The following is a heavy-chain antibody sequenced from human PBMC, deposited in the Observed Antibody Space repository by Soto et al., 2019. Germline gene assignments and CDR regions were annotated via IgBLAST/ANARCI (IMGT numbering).Heavy chain of an antibody. CDR3: AGDGPVRGVIDYYYYGMDV. J-gene: IGHJ6*02. Sequence: SETLSLTCTVSGGSISSGGYYWSWIRQHPGKGLEWIGYIYYSGSTYYNPSLKSRVTISVDTSKNQFSLKLSSVTAADTAVYYCAGDGPVRGVIDYYYYGMDVWGQGTTVTVSS. CDR1: GGSISSGGYY. CDR2: IYYSGST. V-gene: IGHV4-31*03. D-gene: IGHD3-10*01.